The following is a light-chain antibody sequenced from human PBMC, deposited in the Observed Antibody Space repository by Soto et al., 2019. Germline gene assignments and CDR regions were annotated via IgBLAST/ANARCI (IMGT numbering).Light chain of an antibody. CDR3: QQYNSYPWT. Sequence: DIQMTQSPSTLPASTGDRVTITCRASQGISSYLAWYQQKPGKAPKLLIYDASSLESGVPSRFSGSGSGTEFTLTITSLQPDDFATYYCQQYNSYPWTFGQGTKVDIK. CDR1: QGISSY. CDR2: DAS. J-gene: IGKJ1*01. V-gene: IGKV1-5*01.